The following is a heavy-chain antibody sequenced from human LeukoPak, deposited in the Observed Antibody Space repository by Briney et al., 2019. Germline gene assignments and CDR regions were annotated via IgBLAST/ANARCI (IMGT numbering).Heavy chain of an antibody. D-gene: IGHD6-19*01. CDR3: ASLPDSSGWYWFDP. J-gene: IGHJ5*02. CDR1: GYTFTSYA. CDR2: INTNTGNP. Sequence: ASVKVSCKASGYTFTSYAMNWVRQAPGQGLEWMGWINTNTGNPTYAQGSTGRFAFSLDTSVSTAYLQISSLKAEDTAVYYCASLPDSSGWYWFDPWGQGTLVTVSS. V-gene: IGHV7-4-1*02.